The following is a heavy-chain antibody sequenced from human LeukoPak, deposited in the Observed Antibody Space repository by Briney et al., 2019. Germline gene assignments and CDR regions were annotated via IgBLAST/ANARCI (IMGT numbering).Heavy chain of an antibody. J-gene: IGHJ2*01. CDR2: IRYDGSNK. V-gene: IGHV3-30*02. CDR3: ARSFPPYWYFDL. CDR1: GFTFSSYG. Sequence: GGSLRLSCAASGFTFSSYGMHWVRQAPGKGLEWVAFIRYDGSNKYYADSVKGRFTISRDNSKNTLYLQMNSLRAEDTAVYYCARSFPPYWYFDLWGRGTLVTVSS. D-gene: IGHD2-21*01.